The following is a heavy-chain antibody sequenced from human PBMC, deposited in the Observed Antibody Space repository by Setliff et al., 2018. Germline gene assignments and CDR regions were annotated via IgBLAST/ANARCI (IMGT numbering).Heavy chain of an antibody. D-gene: IGHD4-4*01. Sequence: SETLSLTCAVSGYSISSGYYWGWIRQPPGKGLEWIGSIYHSGSTYYNPSLKSRVTISVDTSKNQFFLKLSSVTAADTAVYYCARSYSNSLEYWGQGTLVTVSS. J-gene: IGHJ4*02. CDR2: IYHSGST. V-gene: IGHV4-38-2*01. CDR1: GYSISSGYY. CDR3: ARSYSNSLEY.